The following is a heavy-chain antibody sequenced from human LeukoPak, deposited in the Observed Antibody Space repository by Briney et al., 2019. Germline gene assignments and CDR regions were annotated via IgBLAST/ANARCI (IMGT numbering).Heavy chain of an antibody. J-gene: IGHJ3*02. D-gene: IGHD6-19*01. Sequence: PGGSLRLSCAASGFTFSSYWMSWVRQAPGKGLEWVANIEQVGSAKYYVDSVKGRFTISRDNAKNSLYLQMNSLRADDTAVYYCARESRPYSSGWYPDAFDIWGQGTMVTVSS. CDR2: IEQVGSAK. V-gene: IGHV3-7*01. CDR3: ARESRPYSSGWYPDAFDI. CDR1: GFTFSSYW.